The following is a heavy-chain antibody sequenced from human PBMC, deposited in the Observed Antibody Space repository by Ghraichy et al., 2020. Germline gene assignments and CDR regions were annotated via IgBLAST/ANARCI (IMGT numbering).Heavy chain of an antibody. D-gene: IGHD2-15*01. V-gene: IGHV3-53*01. J-gene: IGHJ5*02. CDR2: IYTADIDSDDSDRT. CDR3: AREQTTRTCTGGRCYISLNGWFDP. Sequence: ETLSLTCTVSRGSVSISTNYWGWIRQPPGKGLEWVSSIYTADIDSDDSDRTYYADSVKGRFTISGDISKNTMYIQMNSLRAEDTAVYFCAREQTTRTCTGGRCYISLNGWFDPWGLGTLVTVSS. CDR1: RGSVSISTNY.